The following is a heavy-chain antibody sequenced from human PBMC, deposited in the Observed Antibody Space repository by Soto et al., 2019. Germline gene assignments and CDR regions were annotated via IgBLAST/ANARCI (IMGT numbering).Heavy chain of an antibody. J-gene: IGHJ4*02. CDR2: IVVGSGNT. Sequence: SVKVSCKDSGFTFTSSAMQWVRQARGQRLEWIGWIVVGSGNTNYAQKFQERVTITREMSTSTAYMELSSLRSEDTAVYYCAAVEWELQYYFDYWGQGTLVTVSS. CDR3: AAVEWELQYYFDY. CDR1: GFTFTSSA. D-gene: IGHD1-26*01. V-gene: IGHV1-58*02.